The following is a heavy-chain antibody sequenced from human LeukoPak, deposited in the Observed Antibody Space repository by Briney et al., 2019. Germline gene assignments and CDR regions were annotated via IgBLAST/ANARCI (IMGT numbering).Heavy chain of an antibody. V-gene: IGHV3-20*04. CDR1: GFTFDDYG. CDR3: ARGGVSSSWYSDAFDI. J-gene: IGHJ3*02. Sequence: GGSLRLSCAASGFTFDDYGMSWVRQAPGKGLEWVSGINWNGGSTGYADSVKGRFTISRDNAKNSLYLQMNSLRAEDTALYYCARGGVSSSWYSDAFDIWGQGTMVTVSS. CDR2: INWNGGST. D-gene: IGHD6-13*01.